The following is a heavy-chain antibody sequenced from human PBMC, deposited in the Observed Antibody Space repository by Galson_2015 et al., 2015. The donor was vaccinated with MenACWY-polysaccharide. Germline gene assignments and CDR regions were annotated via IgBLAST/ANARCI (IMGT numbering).Heavy chain of an antibody. CDR2: INPNSGST. Sequence: SVKVSCKASGYTFTGYYMHWVRQAPGHGLEWMGWINPNSGSTNYAQKFQGRVTMTRDTSISTAYMELSRLRSDDTAVYYCAGVWWRDDFDIWGQGTMVTVSS. J-gene: IGHJ3*02. CDR1: GYTFTGYY. CDR3: AGVWWRDDFDI. V-gene: IGHV1-2*02. D-gene: IGHD4/OR15-4a*01.